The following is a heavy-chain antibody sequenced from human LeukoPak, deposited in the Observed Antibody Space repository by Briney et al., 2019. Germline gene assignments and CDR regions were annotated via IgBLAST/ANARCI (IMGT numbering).Heavy chain of an antibody. CDR2: INPNSGGT. CDR3: ARERTLTSCYDY. Sequence: ASVKVSCKASGYTFTGYYMHWVRQAPGQGLEWMGWINPNSGGTNYAQKFQGRVTMTRDTSISTAYMELSRLRSDDTAVYYCARERTLTSCYDYWGRGTLVTVSS. D-gene: IGHD2-15*01. CDR1: GYTFTGYY. J-gene: IGHJ4*02. V-gene: IGHV1-2*02.